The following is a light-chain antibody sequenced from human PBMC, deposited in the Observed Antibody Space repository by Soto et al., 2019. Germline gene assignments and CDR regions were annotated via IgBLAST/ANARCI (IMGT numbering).Light chain of an antibody. CDR1: QAIYSY. V-gene: IGKV1-9*01. CDR2: DAS. Sequence: DIQMTQSPSSVSASVGDRVTISCRASQAIYSYLVWYQQKAGQAPKLLIYDASTLQSGVPSRFSGSGSGTDFTLTISSLQPEDSATYYCQQVDHFPLTFGGGTKVDIK. CDR3: QQVDHFPLT. J-gene: IGKJ4*01.